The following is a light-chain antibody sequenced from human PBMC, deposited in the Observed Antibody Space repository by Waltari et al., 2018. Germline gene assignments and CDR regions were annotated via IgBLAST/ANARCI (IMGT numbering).Light chain of an antibody. Sequence: LVLTQSPSASASLGASVKLTCSLPSEYSAYAIAWHQQQPLKGPRYLMTVNSDGSHKKGDGISERFSGSSSDLDRYLIISRLQSDDEADYFCQTWGTGIQVFGSGTKPTVL. J-gene: IGLJ3*02. CDR3: QTWGTGIQV. CDR1: SEYSAYA. CDR2: VNSDGSH. V-gene: IGLV4-69*01.